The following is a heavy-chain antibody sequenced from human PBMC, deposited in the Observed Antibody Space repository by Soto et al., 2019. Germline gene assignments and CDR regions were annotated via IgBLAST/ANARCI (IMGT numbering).Heavy chain of an antibody. CDR1: GGTFSTYT. Sequence: GASVKVSCKASGGTFSTYTITWVRQAPGQGLEWMGWISAYNGNTNYAQKLQGRVTMTTDTSTSTAYMELRSLRSDDTAVYYCARDYDSSGYGDYWGQGTLVTVSS. D-gene: IGHD3-22*01. V-gene: IGHV1-18*01. CDR2: ISAYNGNT. J-gene: IGHJ4*02. CDR3: ARDYDSSGYGDY.